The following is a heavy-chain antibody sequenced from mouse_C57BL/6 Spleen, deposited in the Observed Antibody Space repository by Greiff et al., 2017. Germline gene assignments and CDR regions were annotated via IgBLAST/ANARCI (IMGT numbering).Heavy chain of an antibody. CDR1: GFSLTSYG. CDR3: ALIYDGYYEAMDY. CDR2: IWRGGST. V-gene: IGHV2-5*01. J-gene: IGHJ4*01. Sequence: VQLQQSGPGLVQPSQSLSITCTVSGFSLTSYGVHWVRQSPGKGLEWLGVIWRGGSTDYNAAFMSRLSITKDNSKSQVFFKMNSLRADDTAIYYCALIYDGYYEAMDYWGQGTSVTVSS. D-gene: IGHD2-3*01.